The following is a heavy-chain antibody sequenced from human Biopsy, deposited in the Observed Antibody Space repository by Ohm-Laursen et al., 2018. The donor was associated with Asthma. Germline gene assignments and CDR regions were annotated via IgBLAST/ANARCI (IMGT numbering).Heavy chain of an antibody. J-gene: IGHJ4*02. CDR1: GFMFRSFG. CDR3: AKRRGYSGHDNDY. V-gene: IGHV3-30*18. CDR2: ISYDGNNK. Sequence: SLRLSCAASGFMFRSFGMHWVRQAPGKGLEWLAVISYDGNNKYYADSVKGRFTISRDNSKNTLYLQMNSLRTEDTAVYYCAKRRGYSGHDNDYWGQGTLVIVSS. D-gene: IGHD5-12*01.